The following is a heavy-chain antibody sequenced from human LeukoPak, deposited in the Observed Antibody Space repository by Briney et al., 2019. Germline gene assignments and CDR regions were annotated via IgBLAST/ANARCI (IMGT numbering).Heavy chain of an antibody. CDR3: VRAHYDILTGYPDYFDY. J-gene: IGHJ4*02. D-gene: IGHD3-9*01. Sequence: SETLSLTCTVSGGSISSYYWSWIRQPPGKGLEWIGYIYYSGSTNYNPSLKSRVTISVDTSKNQFSLKLSSVTAADTAVYYCVRAHYDILTGYPDYFDYWGQGTLVTVSS. CDR1: GGSISSYY. V-gene: IGHV4-59*08. CDR2: IYYSGST.